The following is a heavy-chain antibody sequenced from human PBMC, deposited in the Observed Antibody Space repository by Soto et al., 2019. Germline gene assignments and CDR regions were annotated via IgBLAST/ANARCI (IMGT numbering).Heavy chain of an antibody. CDR1: GFTFSSYA. V-gene: IGHV3-23*01. CDR3: ARIMSHENYFDY. Sequence: GGSLRLSCAASGFTFSSYAMSWVRQAPGKGLEWVSAISGSGGNTYYADSVKGRFTISRDNSKNTLYLQMNSLRAEDTAVYYCARIMSHENYFDYWGQGTLVTVAS. CDR2: ISGSGGNT. D-gene: IGHD2-8*01. J-gene: IGHJ4*02.